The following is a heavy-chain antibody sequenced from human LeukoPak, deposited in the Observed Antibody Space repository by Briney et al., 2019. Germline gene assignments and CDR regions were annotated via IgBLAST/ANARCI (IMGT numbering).Heavy chain of an antibody. CDR2: ISWNSGSI. V-gene: IGHV3-9*01. Sequence: GGSLRLSCAASGFTFDDYAMHWVRQAPGKGLEWVSGISWNSGSIGYADSVKGRFTISRDNAKNSLYLQMNSLRAEDTALYYCAKDQAPDIVATVTSDYWGQGTLVTVSS. D-gene: IGHD5-12*01. CDR3: AKDQAPDIVATVTSDY. J-gene: IGHJ4*02. CDR1: GFTFDDYA.